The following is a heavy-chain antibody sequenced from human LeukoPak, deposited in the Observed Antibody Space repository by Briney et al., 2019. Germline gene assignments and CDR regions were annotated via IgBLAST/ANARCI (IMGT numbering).Heavy chain of an antibody. V-gene: IGHV3-21*01. D-gene: IGHD4-17*01. CDR3: ARDQYGDYALDY. CDR1: GFTFSNYS. CDR2: ISSSSSYI. Sequence: PGGSLRLSCAASGFTFSNYSMAWVRQAPGKGLEWVSFISSSSSYIYYADSVKGRFTISRDTAKNSLYLQMNSLRAEDTAVYYCARDQYGDYALDYWGQGTLVTVSS. J-gene: IGHJ4*02.